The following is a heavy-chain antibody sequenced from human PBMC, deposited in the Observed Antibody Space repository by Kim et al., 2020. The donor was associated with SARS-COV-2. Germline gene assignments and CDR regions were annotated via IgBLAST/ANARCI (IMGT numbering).Heavy chain of an antibody. Sequence: VKGRFTISRDDSKNTLYLQMNSLKTEDTAVYYCTTGSSGYYYYYYYGMDVWGQGTTVTVSS. CDR3: TTGSSGYYYYYYYGMDV. V-gene: IGHV3-15*01. D-gene: IGHD3-22*01. J-gene: IGHJ6*02.